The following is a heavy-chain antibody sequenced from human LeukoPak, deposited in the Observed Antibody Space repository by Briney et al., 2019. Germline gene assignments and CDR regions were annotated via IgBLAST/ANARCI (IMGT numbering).Heavy chain of an antibody. D-gene: IGHD3-9*01. Sequence: PSQTLSLTCAVSGGSISSGGYSWSWIRQPPGKGLEWIGYIYHSGSTYYNPSLKSRVTISVDRSKNQFSLKLSSVTAADTAVYYCAREAFDWLSNVIDYWGQGTLVTVSS. CDR1: GGSISSGGYS. V-gene: IGHV4-30-2*01. CDR2: IYHSGST. J-gene: IGHJ4*02. CDR3: AREAFDWLSNVIDY.